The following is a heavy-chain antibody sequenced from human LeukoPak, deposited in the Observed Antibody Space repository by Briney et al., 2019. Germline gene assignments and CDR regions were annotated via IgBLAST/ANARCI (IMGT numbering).Heavy chain of an antibody. Sequence: PSETLSLTCTVSGGSISSYYWSWIRQPPGKGLEWIGYIYYSGSTNYNPSLKSRVTISVDTSKNQFSLKLSSVTAAGTAVYYCASGYSSGWYAIFDYWGQGTLVTVSS. CDR1: GGSISSYY. CDR3: ASGYSSGWYAIFDY. V-gene: IGHV4-59*01. CDR2: IYYSGST. J-gene: IGHJ4*02. D-gene: IGHD6-19*01.